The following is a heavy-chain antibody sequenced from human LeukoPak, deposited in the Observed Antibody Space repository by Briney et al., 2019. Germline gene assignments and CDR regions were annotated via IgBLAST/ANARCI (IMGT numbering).Heavy chain of an antibody. V-gene: IGHV4-59*01. CDR2: IYYSGST. D-gene: IGHD2-2*01. CDR1: GGSISSYY. J-gene: IGHJ3*02. CDR3: ARDTIYCSSTSCSPGAFDI. Sequence: SGTLSLTCTVSGGSISSYYWSWIRQPPGKGLEWIGYIYYSGSTNYNPSLKSRVTISVDTSKNQFSLKLSSVTAADTAVYYCARDTIYCSSTSCSPGAFDIWGQGTMVTVSS.